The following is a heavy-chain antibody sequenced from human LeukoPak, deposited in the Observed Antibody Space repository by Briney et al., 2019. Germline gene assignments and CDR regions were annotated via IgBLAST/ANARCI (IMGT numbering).Heavy chain of an antibody. Sequence: SVKVSCKTSGGTFSSYAISWVRQAPGQGLEWMGGIIPIFGRTNYAQKFQGRVRITAETYTRTVYMEVSSLRSEDTAVYYCATYRSTWNPRFEYFQQWGQGTQVTVSS. D-gene: IGHD6-13*01. V-gene: IGHV1-69*06. CDR3: ATYRSTWNPRFEYFQQ. CDR2: IIPIFGRT. CDR1: GGTFSSYA. J-gene: IGHJ1*01.